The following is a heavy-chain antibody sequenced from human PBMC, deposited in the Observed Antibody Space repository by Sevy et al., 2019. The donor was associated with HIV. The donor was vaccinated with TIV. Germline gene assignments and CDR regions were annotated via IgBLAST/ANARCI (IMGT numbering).Heavy chain of an antibody. Sequence: SETLSLTCTASGGSINSDHWNWIRQPPGKGLEWIGYVHYTGGTNYNPSLKNRVTISVDNTKNQFSHKLTAVTAADTAVYYCARRNDFDIWAQGKMVTVSS. CDR3: ARRNDFDI. CDR1: GGSINSDH. V-gene: IGHV4-59*08. J-gene: IGHJ3*02. CDR2: VHYTGGT.